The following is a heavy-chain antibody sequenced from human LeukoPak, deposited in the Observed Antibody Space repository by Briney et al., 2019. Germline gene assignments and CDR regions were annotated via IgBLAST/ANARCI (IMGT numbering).Heavy chain of an antibody. CDR2: IIPIFGTA. CDR3: AALTGTTIYYYYMDI. Sequence: SVKVSCKASGGTFSSYAISWVRQAPGQGLEWMGGIIPIFGTANYAQKFQGRVTITTDESTSTAYMELSSLRSEDTAVYYCAALTGTTIYYYYMDIWGKGTTVTVSS. CDR1: GGTFSSYA. J-gene: IGHJ6*03. V-gene: IGHV1-69*05. D-gene: IGHD1-20*01.